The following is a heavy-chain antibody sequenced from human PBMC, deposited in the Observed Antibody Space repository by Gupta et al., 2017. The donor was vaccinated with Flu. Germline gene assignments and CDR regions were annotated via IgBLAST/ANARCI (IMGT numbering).Heavy chain of an antibody. CDR3: ARHLVDYGDFLYGMDV. Sequence: EVQLVQSGVEVKKPGESLRISCKGFGYSFTCYWITWGRQMPGKGLAWVGRIDPSDSYTNYSPSFQGHVTISTDKAISTAYLQWSSLKASDTGMYYCARHLVDYGDFLYGMDVWGQGTTVTVSS. D-gene: IGHD4-17*01. CDR1: GYSFTCYW. J-gene: IGHJ6*02. V-gene: IGHV5-10-1*01. CDR2: IDPSDSYT.